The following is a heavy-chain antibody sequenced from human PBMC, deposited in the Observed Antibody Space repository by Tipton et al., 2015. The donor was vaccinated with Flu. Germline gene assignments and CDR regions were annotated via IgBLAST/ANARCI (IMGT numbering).Heavy chain of an antibody. V-gene: IGHV3-23*01. J-gene: IGHJ4*02. CDR2: ISSSGGST. CDR3: AKGLGQWSLNYFDY. CDR1: GFTFSNYA. Sequence: SLRLSCAVSGFTFSNYAMSWVRQAPGRGLEWVSAISSSGGSTYYADSVKGRFTISRDNSKNTLYLQVNSLRAEDTAVYYCAKGLGQWSLNYFDYWGQGTLVSVSS. D-gene: IGHD6-19*01.